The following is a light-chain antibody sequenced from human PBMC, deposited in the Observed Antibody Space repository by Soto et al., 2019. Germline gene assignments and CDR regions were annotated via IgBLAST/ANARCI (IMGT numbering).Light chain of an antibody. Sequence: GGRVTITCRASQGFSNYLAWYQQRPGNAPKLLIYAASTLQSGVPSRFSGSGSGTDFTLTISGLQPEDIATYYCQKYDIAPFTFGPGTKVDIK. CDR2: AAS. CDR3: QKYDIAPFT. V-gene: IGKV1-27*01. J-gene: IGKJ3*01. CDR1: QGFSNY.